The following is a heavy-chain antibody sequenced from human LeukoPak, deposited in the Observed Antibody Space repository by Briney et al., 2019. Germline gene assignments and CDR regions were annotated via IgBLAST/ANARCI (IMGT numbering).Heavy chain of an antibody. CDR3: ARDRVWFDP. CDR2: IYYSGST. J-gene: IGHJ5*02. CDR1: GVSISSYY. Sequence: SETLSLTCTVSGVSISSYYWSWIRQPPGKGLEWIGYIYYSGSTNYNPSLKSRVTISVDTSKNQFSLKLSSVTAADTAVYYCARDRVWFDPWGQGTLVTVSS. V-gene: IGHV4-59*01.